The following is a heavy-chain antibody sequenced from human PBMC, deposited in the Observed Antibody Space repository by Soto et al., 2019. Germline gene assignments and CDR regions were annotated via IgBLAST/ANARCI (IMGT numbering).Heavy chain of an antibody. Sequence: PSETLSLTYAVYDGSFSGYYWSWIRPTPGKGLEWIGEINHSGSTNYNPSLKSRVAISVDTSKNQFSLKLSSVTAADTAVYYCATGREPQVVPAAHRRCSNWFDPWGQGTLVTVSS. CDR1: DGSFSGYY. CDR3: ATGREPQVVPAAHRRCSNWFDP. D-gene: IGHD2-2*01. CDR2: INHSGST. J-gene: IGHJ5*02. V-gene: IGHV4-34*01.